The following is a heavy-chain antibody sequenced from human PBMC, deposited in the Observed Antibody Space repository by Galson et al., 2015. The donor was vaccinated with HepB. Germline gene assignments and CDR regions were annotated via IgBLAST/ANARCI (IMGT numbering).Heavy chain of an antibody. CDR2: ISAYNGDT. V-gene: IGHV1-18*04. J-gene: IGHJ4*02. CDR1: GYTFTTYG. D-gene: IGHD1-1*01. CDR3: ARSVGGLETQTPLDF. Sequence: SVKVSCKASGYTFTTYGISWVRQAPGQGLEWLGWISAYNGDTDYAQKIKGRVTMTTDTSTSTAHMELRSLRSDDTAFYYCARSVGGLETQTPLDFWGQGTLVTVSS.